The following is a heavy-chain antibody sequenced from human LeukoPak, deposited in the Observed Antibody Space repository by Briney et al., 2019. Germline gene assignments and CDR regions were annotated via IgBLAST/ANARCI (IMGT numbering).Heavy chain of an antibody. J-gene: IGHJ5*02. D-gene: IGHD6-13*01. CDR2: IWYDGSNK. V-gene: IGHV3-33*06. Sequence: PGGSLRLSCAASGFTFSTYGMHWVRQAPGRGLEWVAVIWYDGSNKYYADSVKGRFTFSRDNSKNTLYLQMNSLRAEDTAVYYCAKGPYSSSWYWFDPWGQGTLVTVST. CDR1: GFTFSTYG. CDR3: AKGPYSSSWYWFDP.